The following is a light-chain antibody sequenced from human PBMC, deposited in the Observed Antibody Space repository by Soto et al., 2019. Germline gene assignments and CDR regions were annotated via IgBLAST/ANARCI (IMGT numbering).Light chain of an antibody. CDR3: QQQET. V-gene: IGKV1-5*01. CDR2: DAS. J-gene: IGKJ1*01. Sequence: DIQMTQSPSTLSAAVGNRVTITCRASQSSSGWLAWYQQKPGKAPKLLIYDASSLESGVPPRFSGSGSGTEFTLTITSLQPDDFATYYCQQQETFGQGTKLEIK. CDR1: QSSSGW.